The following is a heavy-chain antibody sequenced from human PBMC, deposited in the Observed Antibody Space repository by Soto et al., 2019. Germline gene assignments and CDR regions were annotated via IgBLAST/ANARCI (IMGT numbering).Heavy chain of an antibody. CDR3: ASSAFDR. V-gene: IGHV3-74*01. Sequence: GGSLRLSCAASGFTFSSYWMHWVRQAPGKGLVWVSRINSDGSSTYYADSVRGRFTISRDNARNTLYLQMNSLRAEDTAVYHCASSAFDRWGQGTLVTVSS. CDR2: INSDGSST. CDR1: GFTFSSYW. D-gene: IGHD3-10*01. J-gene: IGHJ5*02.